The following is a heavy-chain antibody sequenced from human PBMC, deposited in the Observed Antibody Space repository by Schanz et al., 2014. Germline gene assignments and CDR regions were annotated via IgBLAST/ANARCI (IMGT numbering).Heavy chain of an antibody. CDR3: AKRIGCSSGGSCYDYYYGLDV. V-gene: IGHV3-23*04. CDR2: ISHSGGSK. J-gene: IGHJ6*02. Sequence: EGQLAESGGGLVQPGGSLRLSCAASGFTFNSYAMTWVRQAPGKGLEWVSSISHSGGSKYYADSVKGRFTISRDNSENTQYLQMSSRGADEAAVFCGAKRIGCSSGGSCYDYYYGLDVWGQGTTVTVSS. CDR1: GFTFNSYA. D-gene: IGHD2-15*01.